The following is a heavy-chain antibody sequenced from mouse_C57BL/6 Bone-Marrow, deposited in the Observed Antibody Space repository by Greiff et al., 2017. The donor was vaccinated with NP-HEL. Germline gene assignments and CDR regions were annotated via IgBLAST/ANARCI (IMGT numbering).Heavy chain of an antibody. J-gene: IGHJ2*01. CDR1: GYAFSSSW. V-gene: IGHV1-82*01. CDR3: ARGVVTTAFDY. D-gene: IGHD2-2*01. CDR2: IYPGDGDT. Sequence: QVQLQQSGPELVKPGASVKISCKASGYAFSSSWMNWVKQRPGKGLEWIGRIYPGDGDTNYNGKFKGKATLTADKSSSTAYMQLSSLTSEDSAVYFCARGVVTTAFDYWGQGTTLTVSS.